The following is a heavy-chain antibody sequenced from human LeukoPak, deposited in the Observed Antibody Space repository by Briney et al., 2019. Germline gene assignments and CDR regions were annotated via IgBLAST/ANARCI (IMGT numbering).Heavy chain of an antibody. CDR3: TKEYDYSGYLGQGRGYFDY. Sequence: GGSLRLSCAASGFIVKNRYMSRVRQAPGKGLEWVSAIRGTGSSTYYADSVKGRFTISRDNSKSTLYLQMNSLRAEDTAIYFCTKEYDYSGYLGQGRGYFDYWGQGTLVTVSS. CDR2: IRGTGSST. J-gene: IGHJ4*02. CDR1: GFIVKNRY. D-gene: IGHD3-22*01. V-gene: IGHV3-23*01.